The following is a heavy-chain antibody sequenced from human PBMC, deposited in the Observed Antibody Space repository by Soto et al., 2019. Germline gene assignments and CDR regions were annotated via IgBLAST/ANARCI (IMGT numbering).Heavy chain of an antibody. CDR1: GFTFSNYP. J-gene: IGHJ6*03. Sequence: EVQLVESGGDLVQPGGSLRLSCAASGFTFSNYPMHWVRQAPGKGLEYISAINKDGSSTYYANSVRGRLTISRDNSKNTLYLQMGSLRAEDMAVYYCATAGLVSGYYYYYMDVWGKGTTVTVSS. D-gene: IGHD1-26*01. CDR3: ATAGLVSGYYYYYMDV. V-gene: IGHV3-64*01. CDR2: INKDGSST.